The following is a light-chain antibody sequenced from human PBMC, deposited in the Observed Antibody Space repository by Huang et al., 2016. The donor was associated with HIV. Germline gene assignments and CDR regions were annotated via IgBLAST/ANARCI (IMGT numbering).Light chain of an antibody. J-gene: IGKJ4*01. CDR1: QYISSSF. CDR2: GAS. V-gene: IGKV3-20*01. CDR3: QQYGSPLT. Sequence: VLMQSPGTLYLSPGERATLSCMTRQYISSSFLAWYHQIPGQSPRLLIYGASSRATGIPDRFSGSGSGTDFTLTISELRAEDSAVYYCQQYGSPLTFGGGTKVEIK.